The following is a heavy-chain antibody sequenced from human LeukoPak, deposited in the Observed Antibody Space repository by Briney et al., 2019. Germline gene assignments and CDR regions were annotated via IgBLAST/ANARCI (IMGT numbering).Heavy chain of an antibody. Sequence: PSETLSLTCAVYGGSFSGYYWSWIRQPPGKGLEWIGEINHNGRTNYNPSLKSRVTISVDTSKNQFSLKLSSVTAADTAVYYCARPRYCSSTSCFLPDDYWGQGTLVTVSS. CDR2: INHNGRT. V-gene: IGHV4-34*01. CDR1: GGSFSGYY. CDR3: ARPRYCSSTSCFLPDDY. D-gene: IGHD2-2*01. J-gene: IGHJ4*02.